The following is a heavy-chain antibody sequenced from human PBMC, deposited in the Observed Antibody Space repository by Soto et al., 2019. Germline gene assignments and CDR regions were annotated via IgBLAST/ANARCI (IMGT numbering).Heavy chain of an antibody. CDR3: AKGLYGMDV. V-gene: IGHV3-30*18. CDR2: ISYDGSNK. Sequence: QVQLVESGGGVVQPGRSLRLSCVASGFILSDYGMHWVRQAPGKGLEWVAVISYDGSNKYYADSVKGRSTISRDNSKNTLYLRMNSLRAEDTAVYYCAKGLYGMDVWGQGTTVTVS. CDR1: GFILSDYG. J-gene: IGHJ6*02.